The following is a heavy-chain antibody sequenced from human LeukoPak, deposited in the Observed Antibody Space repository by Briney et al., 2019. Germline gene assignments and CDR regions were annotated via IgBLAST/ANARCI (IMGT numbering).Heavy chain of an antibody. D-gene: IGHD4-17*01. Sequence: GGSLRLSCAASGFTFNNYGMHWVRQAPGKGLEWVAVIWFDGSNKYYADSVKGRFTISRDSSKNTLSLQMNSLRAEDTAVYYCARALREVTTSSYGYWGQGTLVTVSS. CDR2: IWFDGSNK. CDR3: ARALREVTTSSYGY. J-gene: IGHJ4*02. V-gene: IGHV3-33*01. CDR1: GFTFNNYG.